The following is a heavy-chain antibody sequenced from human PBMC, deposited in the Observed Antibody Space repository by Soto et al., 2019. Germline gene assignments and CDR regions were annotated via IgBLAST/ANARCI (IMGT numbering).Heavy chain of an antibody. Sequence: PCCCLGIARAACGVNFSNYDMNWVRQAPGGGLEWIAFISGTGFTTYYADSAWPRFTISRDNSQSALFLQMDSLTVDDSGIYFCARGGVYWGQGVQVTVSS. V-gene: IGHV3-48*03. CDR1: GVNFSNYD. CDR3: ARGGVY. D-gene: IGHD2-8*01. CDR2: ISGTGFTT. J-gene: IGHJ4*02.